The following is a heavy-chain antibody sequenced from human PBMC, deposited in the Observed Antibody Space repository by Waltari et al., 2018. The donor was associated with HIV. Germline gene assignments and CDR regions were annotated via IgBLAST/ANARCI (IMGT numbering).Heavy chain of an antibody. D-gene: IGHD3-10*02. V-gene: IGHV3-53*02. CDR2: IYKDDTV. Sequence: VTTGGKLIQPGGSLRLSCVGSNGTIGNNYVSGVRQSPVKGLEWVVIIYKDDTVHYSDSVGGRFVISRVSSKNTIYLLRNNVLFEDTAVYYCAIGVRYLGPWGQGTLVTVS. CDR3: AIGVRYLGP. CDR1: NGTIGNNY. J-gene: IGHJ5*02.